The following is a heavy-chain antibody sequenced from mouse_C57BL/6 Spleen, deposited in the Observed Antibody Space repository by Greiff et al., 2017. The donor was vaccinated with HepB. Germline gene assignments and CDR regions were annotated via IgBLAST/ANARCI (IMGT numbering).Heavy chain of an antibody. J-gene: IGHJ4*01. V-gene: IGHV2-2*01. CDR3: ARKPPYSKDAMDY. CDR1: GFSLTSYG. D-gene: IGHD2-10*01. Sequence: VHLVESGPGLVQPSQSLSITCTVSGFSLTSYGVHWVRQSPGKGLEWLGVIWSGGSTDYNAAFISRLSISKDNSKSQVFFKMNSLQADDTAIYYCARKPPYSKDAMDYWGQGTSVTVSS. CDR2: IWSGGST.